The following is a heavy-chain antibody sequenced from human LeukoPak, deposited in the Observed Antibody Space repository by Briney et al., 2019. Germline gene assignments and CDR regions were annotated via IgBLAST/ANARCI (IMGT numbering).Heavy chain of an antibody. CDR1: GFTFSDYY. CDR3: ASEGASGGYTFDY. D-gene: IGHD2-15*01. Sequence: GGSLRLXCAASGFTFSDYYMSWIRRAPGKGLEWVSYISSSGSTIYYADSEKGRFTISRDNAKNSLYLQMNSLRAEDTAVYYCASEGASGGYTFDYWGQGTLVTVSS. CDR2: ISSSGSTI. J-gene: IGHJ4*02. V-gene: IGHV3-11*04.